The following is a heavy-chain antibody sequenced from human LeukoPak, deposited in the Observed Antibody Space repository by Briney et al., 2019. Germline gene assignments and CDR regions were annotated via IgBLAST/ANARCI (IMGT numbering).Heavy chain of an antibody. CDR3: ARDAGIVAFDI. V-gene: IGHV3-33*01. CDR2: IWFDGSNK. D-gene: IGHD2-15*01. J-gene: IGHJ3*02. CDR1: GFTFSNYD. Sequence: GRSLRLSCAASGFTFSNYDMHWVRQAPGKGLEWVAVIWFDGSNKFYADSVKGRFTISRDNPKNTLYLQMNSLRVEDTAVYYCARDAGIVAFDIWGQGTVVTVSS.